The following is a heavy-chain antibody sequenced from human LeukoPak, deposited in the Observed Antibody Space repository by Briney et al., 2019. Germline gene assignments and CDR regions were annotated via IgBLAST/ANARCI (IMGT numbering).Heavy chain of an antibody. V-gene: IGHV3-11*01. CDR2: IRGDSTSI. J-gene: IGHJ5*02. CDR1: GFIFSDYY. Sequence: GGSLRLSCAASGFIFSDYYMGWIRQTPGKGLQWVSYIRGDSTSIYYADSVKGRFTISRDNTKNSLYLQMMNLRVEDTAVYFCARSSSRSCNWFDPWGQGTLVTVSS. CDR3: ARSSSRSCNWFDP. D-gene: IGHD2-2*01.